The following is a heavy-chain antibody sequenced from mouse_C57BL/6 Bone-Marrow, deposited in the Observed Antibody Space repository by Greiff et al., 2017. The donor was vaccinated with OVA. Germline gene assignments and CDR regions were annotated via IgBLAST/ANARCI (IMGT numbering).Heavy chain of an antibody. Sequence: VKQVESGAELVRPGTSVKVSCKASGYAFTNYLIEWVKQRPGQGLEWIGVINPGSGGTNYNEKFKGKATLTADKSSSTAYMQLSSLTSEDSAVYFCARTGNWYFDVWGTGTTVTVSS. CDR3: ARTGNWYFDV. V-gene: IGHV1-54*01. CDR2: INPGSGGT. D-gene: IGHD1-1*02. CDR1: GYAFTNYL. J-gene: IGHJ1*03.